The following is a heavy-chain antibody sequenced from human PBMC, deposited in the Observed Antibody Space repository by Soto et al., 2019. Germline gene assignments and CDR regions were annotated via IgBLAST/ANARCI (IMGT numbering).Heavy chain of an antibody. J-gene: IGHJ4*02. CDR1: GGSISSGGYY. CDR2: IYHSGNT. D-gene: IGHD6-13*01. V-gene: IGHV4-31*03. CDR3: ARDASTSWHYLDY. Sequence: LSLTCTVSGGSISSGGYYWSWIRQHPEKGLEWIGHIYHSGNTYYNPSLKSRVTISVDTSKNQFSLKLSSVTAADTAVYYCARDASTSWHYLDYWGQGTLVTVSS.